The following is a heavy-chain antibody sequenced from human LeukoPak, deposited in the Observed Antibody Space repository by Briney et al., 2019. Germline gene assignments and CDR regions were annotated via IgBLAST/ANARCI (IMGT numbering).Heavy chain of an antibody. V-gene: IGHV1-18*01. D-gene: IGHD4-17*01. J-gene: IGHJ4*02. CDR1: GYTFTSYG. CDR3: ARFYGDYSPFDY. CDR2: ISAYNGNT. Sequence: ASVKVSCKASGYTFTSYGISWVRQATGQGLEWMGWISAYNGNTNYAQKLQGRVTMTTDTSASTAYMELRSLRSDDTAVYYCARFYGDYSPFDYWGQGTLVTVSS.